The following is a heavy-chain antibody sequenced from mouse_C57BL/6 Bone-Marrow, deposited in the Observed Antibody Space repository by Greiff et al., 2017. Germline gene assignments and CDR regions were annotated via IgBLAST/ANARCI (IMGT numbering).Heavy chain of an antibody. D-gene: IGHD2-5*01. CDR3: APHLYSNYSFAY. Sequence: VQLQQPGAELVRPGTSVKLSCKASGYTFTSYWMHWVKQRPGQGLEWIGVIDPSDSYTNYNQKFKGKATLTVDTSSSTAYMQPSSLTSEDSAVYYWAPHLYSNYSFAYWGQGTLVTVSA. CDR1: GYTFTSYW. J-gene: IGHJ3*01. V-gene: IGHV1-59*01. CDR2: IDPSDSYT.